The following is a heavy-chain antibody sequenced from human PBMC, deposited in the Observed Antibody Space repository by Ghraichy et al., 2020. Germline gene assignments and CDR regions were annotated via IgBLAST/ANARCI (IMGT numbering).Heavy chain of an antibody. V-gene: IGHV4-59*08. J-gene: IGHJ4*02. CDR3: ARHVPVAGTWTLDY. Sequence: SCTVSGGSISSYYWSWIRQPPGKGLEWIGYIYYSGSTNYNPSLKSRVTISVDTSKNQFSLKLSSVTAADTAVYYCARHVPVAGTWTLDYWGQGTLVTVSS. D-gene: IGHD6-19*01. CDR1: GGSISSYY. CDR2: IYYSGST.